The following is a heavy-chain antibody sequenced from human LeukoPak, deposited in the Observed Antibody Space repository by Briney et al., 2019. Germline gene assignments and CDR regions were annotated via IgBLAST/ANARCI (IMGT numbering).Heavy chain of an antibody. CDR1: GFTFSSYA. D-gene: IGHD3-9*01. Sequence: PGGSLRLSCAASGFTFSSYAMSWVRQAPGKGLEWVSAISGSGGSTYYADSVKGRFTISRDNSKNTLYLQMNSLRAEDTAVYYCAKASGLFNKGHFDWEEGGVDDAFDIWGQGTMVTVSS. J-gene: IGHJ3*02. CDR2: ISGSGGST. CDR3: AKASGLFNKGHFDWEEGGVDDAFDI. V-gene: IGHV3-23*01.